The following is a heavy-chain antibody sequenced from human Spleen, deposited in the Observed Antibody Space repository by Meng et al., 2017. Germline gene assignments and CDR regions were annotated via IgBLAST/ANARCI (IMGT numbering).Heavy chain of an antibody. V-gene: IGHV1-18*04. Sequence: RGQHGAGVKKPGASVKVSCKPSGYNFPDYGLHWVRRAPGQGLEWMGWISGYNGNTNYAQKLQGRVIMTTDTSTSTAYMDLRSLRSDDTAVYYCARDIAYGDYRPGWFDPWGQGTLVTVSS. CDR3: ARDIAYGDYRPGWFDP. D-gene: IGHD4-17*01. CDR1: GYNFPDYG. CDR2: ISGYNGNT. J-gene: IGHJ5*02.